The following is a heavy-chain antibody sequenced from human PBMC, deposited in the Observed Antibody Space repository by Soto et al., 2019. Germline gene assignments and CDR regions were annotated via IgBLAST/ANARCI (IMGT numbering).Heavy chain of an antibody. Sequence: QVQLVESGGDLVKPGGSLRLSCAASGFTFSNHYISWIRQAPGKGLEWVSYISVCGTEIFYADPVRGRFTISRDNAKNSLFLQMDSLRGEDTAVYYCARGHYGLDVWGQGTTVTVSS. CDR1: GFTFSNHY. CDR3: ARGHYGLDV. V-gene: IGHV3-11*01. J-gene: IGHJ6*02. CDR2: ISVCGTEI.